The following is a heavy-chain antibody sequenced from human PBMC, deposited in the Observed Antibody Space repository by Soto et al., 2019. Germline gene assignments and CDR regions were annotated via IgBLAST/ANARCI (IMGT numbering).Heavy chain of an antibody. V-gene: IGHV3-23*01. D-gene: IGHD3-3*01. CDR1: GFTFSSYA. CDR2: ISGSGGST. Sequence: AGGSLRLSCAASGFTFSSYAMSWVRQAPGKGLEWVSAISGSGGSTYYADSVKGRFTISRDNSKNTLYLQMNSLRAEDTAVYYCAKGITIFGVVNDAFDIWGQGTMVTVS. J-gene: IGHJ3*02. CDR3: AKGITIFGVVNDAFDI.